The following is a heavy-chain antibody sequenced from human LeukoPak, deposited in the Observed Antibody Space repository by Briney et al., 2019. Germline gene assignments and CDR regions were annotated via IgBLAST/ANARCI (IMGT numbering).Heavy chain of an antibody. V-gene: IGHV1-8*01. CDR3: AREGPYSYSDY. CDR1: GYTFTGYD. J-gene: IGHJ4*02. D-gene: IGHD5-18*01. CDR2: MNPNSGNT. Sequence: GASVKVSCKASGYTFTGYDINWVRQATGQGLEWMGRMNPNSGNTGYAQKFQGRVTMTRNTSISTAYMELSSLRSEDTAVYYCAREGPYSYSDYWGQGTLVTVSS.